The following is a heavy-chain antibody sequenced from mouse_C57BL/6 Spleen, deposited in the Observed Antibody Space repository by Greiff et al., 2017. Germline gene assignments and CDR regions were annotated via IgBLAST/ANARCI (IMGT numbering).Heavy chain of an antibody. J-gene: IGHJ3*01. CDR1: GFTFSDYG. CDR3: ARPSLLAWFAY. CDR2: ISSGSSTI. V-gene: IGHV5-17*01. Sequence: EVKLMESGGGLVKPGGSLKLSCAASGFTFSDYGMHWVRQAPAKGLEWVAYISSGSSTIYYADTVKGRFTISRDNAKNTLFLQMTSLRSEDTAMYYCARPSLLAWFAYWGQGTLVTVSA. D-gene: IGHD2-1*01.